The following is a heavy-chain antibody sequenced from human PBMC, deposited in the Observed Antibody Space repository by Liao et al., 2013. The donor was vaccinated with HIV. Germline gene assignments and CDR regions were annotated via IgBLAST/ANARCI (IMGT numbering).Heavy chain of an antibody. CDR1: GGSISSSSYY. CDR3: ARESYSGYDYYFDY. D-gene: IGHD5-12*01. CDR2: IYYSGST. V-gene: IGHV4-39*07. Sequence: QLQLQESGPGLVKPSETLSLTCTVSGGSISSSSYYWGWIRQPPGKGLEWIGSIYYSGSTYYNPSLKSRVTISVDTSKNQFSLKLSSVTAADTAVYYCARESYSGYDYYFDYWGQGTLVTVSS. J-gene: IGHJ4*02.